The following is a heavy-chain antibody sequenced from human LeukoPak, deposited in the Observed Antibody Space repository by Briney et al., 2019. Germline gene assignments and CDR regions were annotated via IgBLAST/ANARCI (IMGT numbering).Heavy chain of an antibody. V-gene: IGHV1-46*01. D-gene: IGHD4-17*01. CDR3: ARATTVTTFGFDL. CDR2: INPSGGST. J-gene: IGHJ2*01. CDR1: GYTFTSYY. Sequence: ASVKVSCKASGYTFTSYYMHWVRQAPGQGLEWMGIINPSGGSTSYAQKFQGRVTMTRDMSTSTVYMELSSLRSEDTAVYYCARATTVTTFGFDLWGRGTLVTVSS.